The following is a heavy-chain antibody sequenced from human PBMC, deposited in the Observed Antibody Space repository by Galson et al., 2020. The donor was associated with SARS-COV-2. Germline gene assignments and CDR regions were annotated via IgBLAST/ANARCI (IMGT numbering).Heavy chain of an antibody. CDR1: CDSISSSHYY. CDR3: VRDPWEGSCSGGGCSGY. D-gene: IGHD2-15*01. CDR2: INSGGSN. J-gene: IGHJ4*02. Sequence: SETLSLTCSVSCDSISSSHYYWGWIRQPPGKGLEWIGSINSGGSNFYNPSIKSRVTMSVDTSKSQFSLWLTSVTAADTAVYYCVRDPWEGSCSGGGCSGYWGQGTLVTVSS. V-gene: IGHV4-39*07.